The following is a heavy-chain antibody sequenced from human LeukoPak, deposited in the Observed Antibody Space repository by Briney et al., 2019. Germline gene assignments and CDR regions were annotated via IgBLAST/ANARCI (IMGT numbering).Heavy chain of an antibody. Sequence: GGSLRLSCAASGFTFSSYAMSWVRQAPGKGLEWVSAISGSGGSTYYADSVKGRFTISRDSSKNTLYLQMNSLRAEDTAVYYCAKSTTGYSSSRSDYWGQGTLVTVSS. J-gene: IGHJ4*02. CDR2: ISGSGGST. V-gene: IGHV3-23*01. CDR3: AKSTTGYSSSRSDY. CDR1: GFTFSSYA. D-gene: IGHD6-13*01.